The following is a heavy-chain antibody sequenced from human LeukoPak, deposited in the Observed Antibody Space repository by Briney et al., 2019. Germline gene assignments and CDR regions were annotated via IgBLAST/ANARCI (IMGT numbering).Heavy chain of an antibody. D-gene: IGHD5-18*01. CDR2: ISYDGSNK. CDR3: AKPFSMDTAMDAFDI. V-gene: IGHV3-30*18. Sequence: PGGSLRLSCAASGFTFSSYGMHWVRQAPGKGLEWVAVISYDGSNKYYADSVKGRFTISRDNSKNTLYLQVNSLRAEDTAVYYCAKPFSMDTAMDAFDIWGQGTMVTVSS. CDR1: GFTFSSYG. J-gene: IGHJ3*02.